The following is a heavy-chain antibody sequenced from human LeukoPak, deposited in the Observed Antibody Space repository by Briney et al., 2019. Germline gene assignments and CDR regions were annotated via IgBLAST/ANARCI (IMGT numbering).Heavy chain of an antibody. D-gene: IGHD6-19*01. CDR2: ISYDGSNK. CDR1: GFTFSSYA. J-gene: IGHJ3*02. V-gene: IGHV3-30-3*01. Sequence: GGSLRLSCAASGFTFSSYAMRWVRQAPGKGLEWVAVISYDGSNKYYADSVKGRFTISRDNSKNTLYLQMNSLRAEDTAVYYCARAKVRSSGWLDAFDIWGQGTMVTVSS. CDR3: ARAKVRSSGWLDAFDI.